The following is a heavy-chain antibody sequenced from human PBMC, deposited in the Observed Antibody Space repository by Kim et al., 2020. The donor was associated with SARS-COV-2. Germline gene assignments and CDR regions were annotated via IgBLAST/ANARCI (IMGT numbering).Heavy chain of an antibody. D-gene: IGHD6-13*01. CDR1: GYTLTELS. Sequence: ASVKVSCKVSGYTLTELSMHWVRQAPGKGLEWMGGFDPEDGETIYAQKFQGRVTMTEDTSTDTAYMELSSLRSEDTAVYYCATSIAAAGIFAFDIWGQGTMVTVSS. CDR3: ATSIAAAGIFAFDI. CDR2: FDPEDGET. V-gene: IGHV1-24*01. J-gene: IGHJ3*02.